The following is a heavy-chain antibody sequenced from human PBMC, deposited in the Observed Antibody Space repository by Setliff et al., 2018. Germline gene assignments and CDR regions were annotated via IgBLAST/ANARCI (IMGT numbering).Heavy chain of an antibody. CDR2: ISPYNGDR. CDR1: GCIFTTFG. Sequence: SVKVSCKTSGCIFTTFGINWMRRAPGQGLEWIGWISPYNGDRKYAQNLQDRVTMTTDTSTSTAYLEVRSLRSDDTAVYYCARSPTNRGVCQGHHMDVWGKGTKGTGSS. D-gene: IGHD2-8*01. CDR3: ARSPTNRGVCQGHHMDV. J-gene: IGHJ6*03. V-gene: IGHV1-18*01.